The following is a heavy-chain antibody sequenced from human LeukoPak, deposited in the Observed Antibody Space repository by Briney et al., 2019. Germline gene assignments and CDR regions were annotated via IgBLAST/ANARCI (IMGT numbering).Heavy chain of an antibody. CDR3: AKGLVDTSGYYSSPLDY. CDR2: ISWHSGSI. D-gene: IGHD3-22*01. CDR1: GFTFDDYA. Sequence: PGGSLKLTCAASGFTFDDYAMHWVRQAPGKGLEWVSGISWHSGSIGYADSVKGRFTISRDNAKNSLYLQMNSLRADDTALYYCAKGLVDTSGYYSSPLDYWGQGTLVTDSS. J-gene: IGHJ4*02. V-gene: IGHV3-9*01.